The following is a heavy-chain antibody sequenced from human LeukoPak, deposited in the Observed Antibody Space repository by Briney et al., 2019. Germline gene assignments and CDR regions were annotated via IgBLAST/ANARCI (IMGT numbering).Heavy chain of an antibody. CDR1: GYSFSNYW. D-gene: IGHD6-19*01. V-gene: IGHV5-51*01. J-gene: IGHJ5*01. CDR2: IYPGDSET. Sequence: GESLKISCKGSGYSFSNYWIAWMRQMPGKGLEWMAIIYPGDSETRFSPSFQGQVTISADKSINIAYLQWTSLKASDTAIYYCARLSGGGHISGWSKNWFDSWGQGTLVIVSS. CDR3: ARLSGGGHISGWSKNWFDS.